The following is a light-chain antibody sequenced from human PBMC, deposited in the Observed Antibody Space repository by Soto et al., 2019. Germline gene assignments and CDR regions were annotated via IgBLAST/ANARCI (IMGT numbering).Light chain of an antibody. Sequence: QSVLTQPPSASGTPGQRVTISCSGTSSNIGSNTVNWYQHLPGTAPKLLIYSHNQRPSGVPDRFSGSRSGTSASLAISGLQSAEEADYYCATLDDSLNGVVFGGGTKLTVL. CDR1: SSNIGSNT. CDR2: SHN. V-gene: IGLV1-44*01. CDR3: ATLDDSLNGVV. J-gene: IGLJ2*01.